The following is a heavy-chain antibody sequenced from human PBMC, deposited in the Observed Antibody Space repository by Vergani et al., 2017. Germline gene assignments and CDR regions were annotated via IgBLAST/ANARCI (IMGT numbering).Heavy chain of an antibody. CDR3: TRDLEWI. V-gene: IGHV1-46*03. CDR1: GYTFTSHY. D-gene: IGHD3-3*01. J-gene: IGHJ4*02. Sequence: QVQLVQSGAEMKKPGASVTLSCKASGYTFTSHYIHWVRQAPGQGLGWMGFISPGADTTNYAANFQGRITITRDTSTSTVYMELSSLKSQDTAIYYCTRDLEWIWGQGTLVTVSS. CDR2: ISPGADTT.